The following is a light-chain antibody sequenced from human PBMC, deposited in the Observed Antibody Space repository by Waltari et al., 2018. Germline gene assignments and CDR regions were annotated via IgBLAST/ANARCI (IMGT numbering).Light chain of an antibody. CDR1: SSDVGGYNY. V-gene: IGLV2-14*01. CDR2: DVI. CDR3: SSYTSSSTLRV. J-gene: IGLJ2*01. Sequence: QSALTQPASVSGSPGQSITISCTGTSSDVGGYNYVSRYQRNPGKAPKLTIYDVINRPSGVCNRFSGSKSGHTASLTISGLQAEDEADYYCSSYTSSSTLRVFGGATKLTVL.